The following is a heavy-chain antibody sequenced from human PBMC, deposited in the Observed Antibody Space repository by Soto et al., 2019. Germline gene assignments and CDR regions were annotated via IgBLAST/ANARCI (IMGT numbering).Heavy chain of an antibody. CDR2: IWYDGSNK. V-gene: IGHV3-33*01. J-gene: IGHJ6*03. Sequence: GGSLRLSYAPSGFTFSSYGMHWVRQAPGKGLEWVAVIWYDGSNKYYADSVKGRFTISRDNSKNTLYLQMNSLRAEDTAVYYCASGGCSITSCYEAYYYYYYFLAVWGKGTTVPVS. CDR1: GFTFSSYG. CDR3: ASGGCSITSCYEAYYYYYYFLAV. D-gene: IGHD2-2*01.